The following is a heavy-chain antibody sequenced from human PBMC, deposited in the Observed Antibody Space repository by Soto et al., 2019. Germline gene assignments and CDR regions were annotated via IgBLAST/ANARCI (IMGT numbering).Heavy chain of an antibody. Sequence: QVQLQQWGAGLLKPSETLSLTCAVYGGSFSGYYWSWIRQPPGKGLEWIGEINHSGSTNYNPSLKSRVTIPVDPSKNQFSLKLSSVTAADTAVYYCARVTGRYSHGMDVWGQGTTVTVSS. CDR2: INHSGST. CDR3: ARVTGRYSHGMDV. V-gene: IGHV4-34*01. CDR1: GGSFSGYY. J-gene: IGHJ6*02.